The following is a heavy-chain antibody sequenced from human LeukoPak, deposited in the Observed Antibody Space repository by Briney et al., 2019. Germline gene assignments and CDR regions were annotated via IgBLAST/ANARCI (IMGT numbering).Heavy chain of an antibody. CDR1: GGSVSSGSYY. CDR3: AREIRSRGTGWFDP. Sequence: PSETLSLTCTVSGGSVSSGSYYWSWIRQPPGKGLEWIGYIYYSGSTNYNPSLKSRVTISVGTSKNQFSLKLSSVTAADTAVYYCAREIRSRGTGWFDPWGQGTLVTVSS. D-gene: IGHD1-1*01. CDR2: IYYSGST. J-gene: IGHJ5*02. V-gene: IGHV4-61*01.